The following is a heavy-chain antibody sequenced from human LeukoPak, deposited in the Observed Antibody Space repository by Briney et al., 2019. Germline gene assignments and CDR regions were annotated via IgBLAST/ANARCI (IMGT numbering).Heavy chain of an antibody. CDR1: GYTFTSYG. CDR3: ARDHDCSGGSCYSAVYGMDV. J-gene: IGHJ6*02. CDR2: ISAYNGNT. V-gene: IGHV1-18*01. D-gene: IGHD2-15*01. Sequence: ASVKVSCKASGYTFTSYGISWVRLAPGQGLEWMGWISAYNGNTNYAQKLQGRVTMTTDTSTSTAYMELRSLRSDDTAVYYCARDHDCSGGSCYSAVYGMDVWGQGTTVTVSS.